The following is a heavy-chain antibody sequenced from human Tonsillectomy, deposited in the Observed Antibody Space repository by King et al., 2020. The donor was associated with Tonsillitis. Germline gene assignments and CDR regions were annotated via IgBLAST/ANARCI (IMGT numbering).Heavy chain of an antibody. D-gene: IGHD3-3*01. CDR1: GFTFYDYA. Sequence: VQLVESGGGLVQPGRSLRLSCAASGFTFYDYAMHWVRQAPGKGLEWVSGISWNSGGIGYADSVKGRFTISRDNAKNSLYLQMNSLRAEDTALYYCAKDNYDFWSGPAYWGQGTLVTVSS. V-gene: IGHV3-9*01. CDR3: AKDNYDFWSGPAY. CDR2: ISWNSGGI. J-gene: IGHJ4*02.